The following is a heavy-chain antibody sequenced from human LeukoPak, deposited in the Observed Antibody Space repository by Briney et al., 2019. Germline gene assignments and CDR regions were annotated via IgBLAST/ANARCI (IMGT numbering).Heavy chain of an antibody. D-gene: IGHD3-10*01. V-gene: IGHV3-53*04. CDR1: GFTVSNNY. J-gene: IGHJ4*02. CDR3: ARTKIGGSPYFDY. Sequence: PGGSLRLSCAASGFTVSNNYMSWVRQAPGKGLEWVSFLYSGGSTYYADSVKGRFTVSRHNSRNTVFLEMNSLRPEDTAVYYCARTKIGGSPYFDYWGQGTLVTVSS. CDR2: LYSGGST.